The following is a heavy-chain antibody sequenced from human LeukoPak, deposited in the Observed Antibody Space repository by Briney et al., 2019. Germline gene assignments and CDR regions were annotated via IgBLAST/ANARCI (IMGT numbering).Heavy chain of an antibody. J-gene: IGHJ4*02. V-gene: IGHV3-74*01. CDR1: GFTFSSYW. CDR2: IDTDGSST. CDR3: ARDFARY. D-gene: IGHD1-14*01. Sequence: GGSLRLSCVASGFTFSSYWMHWVRQAPGKGLVWVSRIDTDGSSTIYADSVKGRFTISRDNAKNSLHLQMNGLRAEDTAVYYCARDFARYWGQGTLVTVSS.